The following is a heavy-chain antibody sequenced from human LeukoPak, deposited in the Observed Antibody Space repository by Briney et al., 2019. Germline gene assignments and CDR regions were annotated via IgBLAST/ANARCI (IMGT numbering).Heavy chain of an antibody. D-gene: IGHD3-10*01. J-gene: IGHJ4*02. CDR1: GFTFSNAW. Sequence: GGSLRLSCAASGFTFSNAWMSWVRQAPGKGLEWVGRIKSKTDGGTTDYAAPVKGRFTISRDDSKNTLYLQMNSLKTEDTAVYYCTQRGWFGESASGTPIDYWGQGTLVTVSS. CDR3: TQRGWFGESASGTPIDY. V-gene: IGHV3-15*01. CDR2: IKSKTDGGTT.